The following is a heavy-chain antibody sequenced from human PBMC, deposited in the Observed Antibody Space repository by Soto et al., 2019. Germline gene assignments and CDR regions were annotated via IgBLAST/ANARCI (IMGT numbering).Heavy chain of an antibody. CDR3: ARVAEVVRGRCFDI. Sequence: GSAKVSCMSSGYNFTSYAMHWVRPAPGQGLEWLGWINDINGNTKYSQKSQGRGTITMDTSASTAYMELSSPRSEDTAVYYCARVAEVVRGRCFDIWGQGTMVTVSS. D-gene: IGHD3-10*01. J-gene: IGHJ3*02. V-gene: IGHV1-3*01. CDR1: GYNFTSYA. CDR2: INDINGNT.